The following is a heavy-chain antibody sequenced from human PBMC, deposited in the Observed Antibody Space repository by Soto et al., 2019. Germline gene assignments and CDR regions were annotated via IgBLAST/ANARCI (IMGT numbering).Heavy chain of an antibody. V-gene: IGHV4-34*01. CDR3: ARQRPTDGRWEFANYYGMDV. CDR1: GGSFSGYY. Sequence: PSETLSLTCAVYGGSFSGYYWTWIRQPPGKGLEWIGEINHSGTINFNPSLKSRLTISLDTSKNQFSLKLSSVTAADTAVYYCARQRPTDGRWEFANYYGMDVWGQGTPVTVSS. D-gene: IGHD1-26*01. CDR2: INHSGTI. J-gene: IGHJ6*02.